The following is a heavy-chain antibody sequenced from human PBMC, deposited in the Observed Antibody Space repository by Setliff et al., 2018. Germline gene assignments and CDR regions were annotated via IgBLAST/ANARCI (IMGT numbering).Heavy chain of an antibody. Sequence: GASVKVPCKVSGYTLTELSMHWVRQAPGKGLEWMGGFDPEDGETIYAQKFQGRVTTTEDTSTDTAYMELDSLRSEDTAVYYCATQPLPWELLGFDYWGQGTLVTVSS. CDR3: ATQPLPWELLGFDY. CDR2: FDPEDGET. D-gene: IGHD1-26*01. CDR1: GYTLTELS. V-gene: IGHV1-24*01. J-gene: IGHJ4*02.